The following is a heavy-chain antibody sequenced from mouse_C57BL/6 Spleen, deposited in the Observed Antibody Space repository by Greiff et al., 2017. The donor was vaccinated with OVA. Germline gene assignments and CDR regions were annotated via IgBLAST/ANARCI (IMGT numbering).Heavy chain of an antibody. Sequence: EVQVVESGPGMVKPSQSLSLTCTVTGYSITSGYDWHWIRHFPGNKLEWMGYISYSGSTNYTPSLKSRISITHDTSKKHFFLKLKSVTTEDTATYYCARSYYSNRGYFDVWGTGTTVTVSS. D-gene: IGHD2-5*01. V-gene: IGHV3-1*01. CDR2: ISYSGST. CDR1: GYSITSGYD. CDR3: ARSYYSNRGYFDV. J-gene: IGHJ1*03.